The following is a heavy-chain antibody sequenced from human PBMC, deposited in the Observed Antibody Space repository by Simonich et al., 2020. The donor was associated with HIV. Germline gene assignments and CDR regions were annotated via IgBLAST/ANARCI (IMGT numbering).Heavy chain of an antibody. J-gene: IGHJ1*01. D-gene: IGHD6-13*01. CDR1: GGSFSGYY. CDR3: ARLTAGGLGEYFQH. Sequence: QVQLQQWGAGLLNPSETLSLTCAVYGGSFSGYYWSWIRQPPGKGLEWIGEINHSGSTNYNPSLKSRVTISVDTSKNQFSLKLSSVTAADTAVYYCARLTAGGLGEYFQHWGQGTLVTVSS. V-gene: IGHV4-34*01. CDR2: INHSGST.